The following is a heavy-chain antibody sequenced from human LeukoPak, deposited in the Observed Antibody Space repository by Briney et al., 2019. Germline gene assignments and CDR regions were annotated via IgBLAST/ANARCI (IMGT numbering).Heavy chain of an antibody. D-gene: IGHD1-26*01. CDR1: GGSFSSYY. CDR3: ARLGIVGAITLDY. CDR2: IYYSGST. Sequence: PSETLSLTCAVYGGSFSSYYWGWIRQPSGKGLEWIGSIYYSGSTYYNPSLKSRVTISVDTSKNQFSLKLSSVTAADTAVYYCARLGIVGAITLDYWGQGTLVTVSS. V-gene: IGHV4-39*01. J-gene: IGHJ4*02.